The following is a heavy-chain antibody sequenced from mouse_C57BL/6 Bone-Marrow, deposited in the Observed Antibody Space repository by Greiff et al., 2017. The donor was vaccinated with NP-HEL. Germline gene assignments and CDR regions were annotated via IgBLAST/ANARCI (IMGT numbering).Heavy chain of an antibody. CDR3: AREETYGVAY. CDR1: GYAFTNYL. Sequence: QVQLQQSGAELVRPGTSVKVSCKASGYAFTNYLIEWVKQRPGQGLEWIGVINPGRGATNYNEKFKGKATLTADKSSSTAYMQLSSLTSEDSAVYFCAREETYGVAYWGQGNLVTLSA. V-gene: IGHV1-54*01. J-gene: IGHJ3*01. CDR2: INPGRGAT. D-gene: IGHD1-1*02.